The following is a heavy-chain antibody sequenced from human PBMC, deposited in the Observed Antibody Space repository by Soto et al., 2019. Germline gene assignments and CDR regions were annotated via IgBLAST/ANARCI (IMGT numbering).Heavy chain of an antibody. CDR3: ARPHGDYPYYYGLDV. V-gene: IGHV3-7*01. CDR2: IKQDGSEQ. Sequence: EVHLVESGGGLVQPGGSLRLSCAASGFTFNHYWMTWVRQAPGKGLEWVANIKQDGSEQYYVDSVKGRFTISRDNAKNSQYLQMNSLRVEDTAVYYCARPHGDYPYYYGLDVWGQGTTVTVSS. CDR1: GFTFNHYW. J-gene: IGHJ6*02. D-gene: IGHD4-17*01.